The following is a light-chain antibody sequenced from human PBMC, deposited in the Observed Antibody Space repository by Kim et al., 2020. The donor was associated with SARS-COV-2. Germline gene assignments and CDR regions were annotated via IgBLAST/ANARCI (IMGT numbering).Light chain of an antibody. Sequence: QSALTQPPSASGSPGQSVTISCTGTSSDVGGYNFVSWYQQHPGKAPKLMIYEVTKRPSGVPDRFSGSKSGNTASLTVSGLQAEDEADYYCSSYAGSNTYAVGTGTKVTVL. J-gene: IGLJ1*01. CDR2: EVT. CDR1: SSDVGGYNF. CDR3: SSYAGSNTYA. V-gene: IGLV2-8*01.